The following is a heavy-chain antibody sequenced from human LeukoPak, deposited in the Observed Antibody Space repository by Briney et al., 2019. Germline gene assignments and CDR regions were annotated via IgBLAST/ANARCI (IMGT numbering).Heavy chain of an antibody. V-gene: IGHV1-2*02. CDR2: INPNSGGT. D-gene: IGHD1-1*01. CDR3: ARAQNWISPFDY. CDR1: GYTFTGYY. Sequence: ASVKVSCKASGYTFTGYYMHWVRQAPGQGLEWMGWINPNSGGTNYAQKFQGRVTMTRDTSISTAYMELSRLRPDDTAVYYCARAQNWISPFDYWGQGTLVTVSS. J-gene: IGHJ4*02.